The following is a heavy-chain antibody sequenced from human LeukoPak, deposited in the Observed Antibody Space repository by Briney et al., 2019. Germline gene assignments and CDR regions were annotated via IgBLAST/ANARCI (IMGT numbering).Heavy chain of an antibody. V-gene: IGHV1-46*01. J-gene: IGHJ4*02. CDR2: INPSGGST. Sequence: ASVKVSCKASGYTLTSYYMHWVRQAPGQGLEWMGIINPSGGSTSYAQKFQGRVTMTRDMSTSTVYMELSSLRSEDTAVYYCAREMSGRGYYDSSGYSGYYFDYWGQGTLVTVSS. D-gene: IGHD3-22*01. CDR1: GYTLTSYY. CDR3: AREMSGRGYYDSSGYSGYYFDY.